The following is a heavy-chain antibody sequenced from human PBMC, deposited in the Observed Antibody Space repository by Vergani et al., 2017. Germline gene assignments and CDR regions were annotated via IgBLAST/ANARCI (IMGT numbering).Heavy chain of an antibody. J-gene: IGHJ3*02. CDR2: ISSSSRTI. V-gene: IGHV3-48*04. CDR1: GFTFSSYS. Sequence: EVQLVESGGGLVQPGGSLRLSCAASGFTFSSYSMNWVRQAPGKGLEWVSYISSSSRTIYYADSVKGRFTISRDNAKNSLYLQMNSLRAEDTAVYYCARDTHSIAFDIWGQGTMVTVSS. CDR3: ARDTHSIAFDI.